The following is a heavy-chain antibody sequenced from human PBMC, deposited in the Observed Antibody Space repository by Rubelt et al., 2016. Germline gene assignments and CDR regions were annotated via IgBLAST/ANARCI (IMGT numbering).Heavy chain of an antibody. CDR3: LGSGDSTY. D-gene: IGHD7-27*01. CDR1: GFSINNYW. J-gene: IGHJ4*02. Sequence: EVQLVESGGGLVQPGGSLRLSCAASGFSINNYWIHWVRQIPGKGLVWVSHINGDGINIYYADSGKGRFAISRDNGRNTADLQMSSLRVEDSAVYYCLGSGDSTYWGQGTLVTVSS. CDR2: INGDGINI. V-gene: IGHV3-74*01.